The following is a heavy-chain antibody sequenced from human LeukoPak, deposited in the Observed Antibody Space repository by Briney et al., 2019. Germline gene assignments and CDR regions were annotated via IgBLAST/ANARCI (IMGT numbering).Heavy chain of an antibody. V-gene: IGHV3-30*04. D-gene: IGHD5-18*01. CDR2: ISYDGSNK. Sequence: GRSLRLSCAASGFTFSSYAMHWVRQAPGKGLEWVAVISYDGSNKYYAESVKGRFTISRDNSKNTLYLQMNSLRAEDTAVYYCARGKPDTAMVENPFDYWGQGTLVTVSS. CDR1: GFTFSSYA. J-gene: IGHJ4*02. CDR3: ARGKPDTAMVENPFDY.